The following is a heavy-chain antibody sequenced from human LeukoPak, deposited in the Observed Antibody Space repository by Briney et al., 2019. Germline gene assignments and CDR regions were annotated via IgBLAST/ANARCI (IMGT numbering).Heavy chain of an antibody. Sequence: GGSLRLSCAASGFTFSSYSMNWVRQAPGKGLESVTSISSSSSYIYYADSVKGRFTISRDNAKNSLYLQMNSLRAEDTAVYYCARDLGVVTGYFDYWGQGTLLTVSS. J-gene: IGHJ4*02. CDR1: GFTFSSYS. CDR2: ISSSSSYI. V-gene: IGHV3-21*01. D-gene: IGHD4-23*01. CDR3: ARDLGVVTGYFDY.